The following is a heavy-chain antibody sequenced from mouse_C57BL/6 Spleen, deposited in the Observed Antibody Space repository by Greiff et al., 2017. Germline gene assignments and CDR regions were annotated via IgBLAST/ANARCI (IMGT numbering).Heavy chain of an antibody. CDR2: IDPSDSYT. D-gene: IGHD2-3*01. CDR3: ARGLLPGDAMDY. V-gene: IGHV1-69*01. Sequence: VKLQQPGAELVMPGASVKLSCKASGYTFTSYWMHWVKQRPGQGLEWIGEIDPSDSYTNYNQKFKGKSTLTVDKSSSTAYMQLSSLTSEDSAVYYCARGLLPGDAMDYWGQGTSVTVSS. CDR1: GYTFTSYW. J-gene: IGHJ4*01.